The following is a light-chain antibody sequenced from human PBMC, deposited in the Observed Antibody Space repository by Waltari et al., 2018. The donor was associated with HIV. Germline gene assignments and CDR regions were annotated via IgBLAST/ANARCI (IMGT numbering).Light chain of an antibody. CDR2: GAS. J-gene: IGKJ5*01. CDR3: QQYGSSPP. V-gene: IGKV3-20*01. CDR1: QSVSSTY. Sequence: ENVLTQSPGTLSLSPGERATLSCRASQSVSSTYLAWYQQKPGQAPRLLIYGASTRATGVPDRFSGSGSGTDFTLTISRLEPEDFAVYYGQQYGSSPPFGQGTRLEIK.